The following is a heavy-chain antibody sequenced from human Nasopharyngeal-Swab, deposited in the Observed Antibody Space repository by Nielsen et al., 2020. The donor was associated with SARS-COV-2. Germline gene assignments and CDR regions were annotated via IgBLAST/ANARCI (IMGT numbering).Heavy chain of an antibody. D-gene: IGHD3-22*01. J-gene: IGHJ3*02. V-gene: IGHV3-9*01. CDR3: AKDLRFDSSGYYRGYAFAM. CDR1: GFTFDYHG. CDR2: VSWNSASK. Sequence: LSLTCAASGFTFDYHGMHWVRQAPGKGLAWVSGVSWNSASKDYADSVKGRFTISRDNAKNSLYLQMNSLRAEDTALYYCAKDLRFDSSGYYRGYAFAMWGQGTMVTVSS.